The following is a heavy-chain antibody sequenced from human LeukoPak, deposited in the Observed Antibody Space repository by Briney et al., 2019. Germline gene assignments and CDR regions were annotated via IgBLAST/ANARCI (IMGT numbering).Heavy chain of an antibody. CDR3: ARSYSSGWCLAFAFDY. D-gene: IGHD6-19*01. CDR2: ISSSSSYI. V-gene: IGHV3-21*01. CDR1: GFTFSSYS. J-gene: IGHJ4*02. Sequence: GGSLRLSCAASGFTFSSYSMNWVRQAPGKGLEWVSSISSSSSYIYYADSVKGRFTISRDNAKNSLYLQMNSLRAEDTAVYYCARSYSSGWCLAFAFDYWGQGTLVTVSS.